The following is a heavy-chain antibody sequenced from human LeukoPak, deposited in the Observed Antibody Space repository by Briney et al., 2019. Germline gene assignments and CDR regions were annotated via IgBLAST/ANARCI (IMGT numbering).Heavy chain of an antibody. J-gene: IGHJ3*02. CDR2: IYYSGST. V-gene: IGHV4-59*01. Sequence: SETLSLTCTVSGGPISSYYWSWIRQPPGKGLEWIGYIYYSGSTNYNPSLKSRVTISVDTSKNQFSLKLSSVTAADTAVYYCARDRRVATIYPDAFDIWGQGTMVTVSS. D-gene: IGHD5-12*01. CDR3: ARDRRVATIYPDAFDI. CDR1: GGPISSYY.